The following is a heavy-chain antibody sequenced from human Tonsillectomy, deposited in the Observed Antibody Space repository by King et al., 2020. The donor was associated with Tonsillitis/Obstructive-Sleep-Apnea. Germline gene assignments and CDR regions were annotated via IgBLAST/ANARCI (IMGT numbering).Heavy chain of an antibody. J-gene: IGHJ5*02. CDR2: IWYDGSNK. CDR1: GFTFSSYG. V-gene: IGHV3-33*01. CDR3: ARGASRGVVVPAAIPPWFDP. Sequence: VQLVESGGGVVQPGRSLRLSCAASGFTFSSYGMHWVRQAPGKGLEWVAVIWYDGSNKYYADSVKGRFTISRDNSKNTLYLQMNSLRAEDTAVYYCARGASRGVVVPAAIPPWFDPWGQGTLVTVSS. D-gene: IGHD2-2*01.